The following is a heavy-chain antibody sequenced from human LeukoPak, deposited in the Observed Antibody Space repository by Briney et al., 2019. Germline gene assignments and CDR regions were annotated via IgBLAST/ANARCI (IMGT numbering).Heavy chain of an antibody. CDR3: ARDRYCSGGSCYSEAANWFDP. CDR2: INPNSGGT. D-gene: IGHD2-15*01. Sequence: ASVKVSCKASGYTFTGYYMHWVRQAPGQGLEWMGRINPNSGGTNYAQKFQGRVTMTRDTSIRTAYMELSRLRSDDTAVYYCARDRYCSGGSCYSEAANWFDPWGQGTLVTVSS. CDR1: GYTFTGYY. J-gene: IGHJ5*02. V-gene: IGHV1-2*06.